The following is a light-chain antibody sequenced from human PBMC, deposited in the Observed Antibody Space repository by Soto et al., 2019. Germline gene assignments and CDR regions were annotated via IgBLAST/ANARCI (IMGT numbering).Light chain of an antibody. CDR3: CPSAGDFYV. J-gene: IGLJ1*01. V-gene: IGLV2-11*01. CDR1: TSDVGGYDY. Sequence: QSALTQPRSVSGSPGQSVALSCTGTTSDVGGYDYVSWHQQHPGKAPELIIFDVSKRPSGVPDRFSGSKSGNTASLTISGLQAEDEADYFCCPSAGDFYVFGSGTKVTVL. CDR2: DVS.